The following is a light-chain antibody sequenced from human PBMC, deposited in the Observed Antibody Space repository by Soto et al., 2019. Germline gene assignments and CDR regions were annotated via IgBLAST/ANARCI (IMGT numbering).Light chain of an antibody. J-gene: IGKJ1*01. CDR1: QSVSSSY. V-gene: IGKV3-20*01. CDR3: QQYDNSPPWT. Sequence: EIVLTQSPGTLSLSPGERATLSCRASQSVSSSYLAWYQQKPGQAPRLLIYGASNRATGIPDRFSGSGSGTDFTLTISRLEPEDFAVYFCQQYDNSPPWTFGQGTKVELK. CDR2: GAS.